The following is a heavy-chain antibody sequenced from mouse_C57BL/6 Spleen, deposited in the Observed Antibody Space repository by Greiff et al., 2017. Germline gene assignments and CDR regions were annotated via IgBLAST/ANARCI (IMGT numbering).Heavy chain of an antibody. V-gene: IGHV1-80*01. CDR2: IYPGDGDT. J-gene: IGHJ3*01. Sequence: QVQLQQSGAELVKPGASVKISCKASGYAFSSYWMNWVKQRPGKGLEWIGQIYPGDGDTNYNGKFKGKATLTADKSSSTAYMQLSSLTSEDSAVYFCARSITTVVAEAYWGQGTLVTVSA. D-gene: IGHD1-1*01. CDR3: ARSITTVVAEAY. CDR1: GYAFSSYW.